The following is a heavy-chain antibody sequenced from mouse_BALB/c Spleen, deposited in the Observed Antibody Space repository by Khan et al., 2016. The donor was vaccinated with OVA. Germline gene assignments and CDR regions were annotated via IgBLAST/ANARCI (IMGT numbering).Heavy chain of an antibody. CDR3: ANGNYGWFAY. CDR2: ISSAATYT. Sequence: EVELVESGGGLVEPGGSLKLSCAASGFTFSSFVMSWVRQTPEKRLEWVATISSAATYTYYPDSVKGRFTISRDNAKNTLYLQMNSPRSDDTAIYYCANGNYGWFAYWGQGTLVTVST. V-gene: IGHV5-9-1*01. D-gene: IGHD2-1*01. J-gene: IGHJ3*01. CDR1: GFTFSSFV.